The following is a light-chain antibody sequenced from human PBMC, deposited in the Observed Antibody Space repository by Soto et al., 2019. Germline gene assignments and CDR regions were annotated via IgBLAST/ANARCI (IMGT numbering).Light chain of an antibody. CDR2: DAS. CDR1: QNIERY. V-gene: IGKV1-5*01. J-gene: IGKJ1*01. Sequence: EIQMTQYPSTLSASVGDRVTITCRASQNIERYRAWYQQKPGRAPSLIIYDASNLATRAPSRFSGSGSGTEFTLTISNLQPADFATSYCQQYENYWKFGQGTKVDI. CDR3: QQYENYWK.